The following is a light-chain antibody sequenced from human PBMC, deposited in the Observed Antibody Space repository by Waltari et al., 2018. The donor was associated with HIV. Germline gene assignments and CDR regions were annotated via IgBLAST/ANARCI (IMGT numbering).Light chain of an antibody. J-gene: IGKJ2*01. CDR1: QSVNSH. CDR3: QQYNHWPPYT. Sequence: EVVMTQSPASLSVSPGERATLSCRSIQSVNSHLAWYQHKPGQAPRLLIYVASTRATGVPARCSGSGSGTEFTLTISILQSEDFAVYFCQQYNHWPPYTFGQGTKLEIK. CDR2: VAS. V-gene: IGKV3-15*01.